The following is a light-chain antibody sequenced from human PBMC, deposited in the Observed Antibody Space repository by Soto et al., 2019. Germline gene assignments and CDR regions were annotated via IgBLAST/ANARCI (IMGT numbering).Light chain of an antibody. CDR2: GAS. Sequence: EIVMTQSPATPSLTPGERATLSCRASQSVSSNLAWYQQKPGQAPRLLIYGASTRATGIPARFSGSGSGTEFTLTISSLEHEDFAVYYCQQYVTSSPRTFGQGTMVDIK. CDR3: QQYVTSSPRT. J-gene: IGKJ1*01. CDR1: QSVSSN. V-gene: IGKV3-15*01.